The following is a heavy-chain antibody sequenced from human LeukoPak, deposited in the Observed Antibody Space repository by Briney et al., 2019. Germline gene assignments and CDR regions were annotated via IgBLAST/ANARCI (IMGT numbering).Heavy chain of an antibody. Sequence: SETLSLTCTVSGGSITGNWCSWIRQPAGKGLKWIGRFYSSENTNYNPSLKSRVTISTDKSRTQFFLRLTSVTAADTAVYYCAREIASRPDLGYFYYMDVWGKGATVTVSS. J-gene: IGHJ6*03. CDR3: AREIASRPDLGYFYYMDV. CDR1: GGSITGNW. CDR2: FYSSENT. D-gene: IGHD2-21*01. V-gene: IGHV4-4*07.